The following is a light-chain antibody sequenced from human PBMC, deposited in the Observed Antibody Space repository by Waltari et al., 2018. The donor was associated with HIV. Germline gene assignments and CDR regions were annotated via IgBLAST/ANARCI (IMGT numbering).Light chain of an antibody. CDR1: QSLLNSNGYNY. V-gene: IGKV2-28*01. CDR2: LGS. J-gene: IGKJ3*01. CDR3: MQALQTPFT. Sequence: DLVVTQTPLSLPVTPGEPASISCRSSQSLLNSNGYNYLDWYVQTPGQSPQLLIYLGSDRASGVPDRFSVSGSGTEFTLKISRVEAEDVGVYYCMQALQTPFTFGPGTKLDIK.